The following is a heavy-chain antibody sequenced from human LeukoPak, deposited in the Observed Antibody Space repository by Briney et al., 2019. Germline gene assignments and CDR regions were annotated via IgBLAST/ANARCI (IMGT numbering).Heavy chain of an antibody. CDR3: ATDLGGYYSGSGTYWGSLDY. J-gene: IGHJ4*02. Sequence: PGGSLRLSCAASGFTFSNAWMSRVRQAPGKGLEWVGRIKRKSDGGTPDNAAPVKGRFTISRDDSKNTLYLQMNSLKTEDTAVYYCATDLGGYYSGSGTYWGSLDYWGQGTVVTVSS. CDR1: GFTFSNAW. CDR2: IKRKSDGGTP. D-gene: IGHD3-10*01. V-gene: IGHV3-15*01.